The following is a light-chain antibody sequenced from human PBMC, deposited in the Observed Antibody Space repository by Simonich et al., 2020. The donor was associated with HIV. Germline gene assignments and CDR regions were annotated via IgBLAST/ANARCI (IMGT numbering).Light chain of an antibody. Sequence: EIVLTQSPAILSLSPGKRATLSYRASQSVSSYLAWYQQKPGQGPRRLIYWASTRATGSPARFSGRGSGKEFTLTISSMQSEDFADYYCQQYNNWPITFGQGTRLEIK. CDR2: WAS. CDR1: QSVSSY. CDR3: QQYNNWPIT. J-gene: IGKJ5*01. V-gene: IGKV3-15*01.